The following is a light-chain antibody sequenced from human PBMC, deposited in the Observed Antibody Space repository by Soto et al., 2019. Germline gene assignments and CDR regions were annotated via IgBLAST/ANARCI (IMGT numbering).Light chain of an antibody. Sequence: QYALTQPASVSGSPGQSITISCTGTSSDVGAYIFVSWYQQYPGKAPKLMIYDITNRPSGVSNRFSGSKAGNTASLTISGLQAEDEADYYCVPFTTSQSYVFGTGTKLTVL. CDR3: VPFTTSQSYV. J-gene: IGLJ1*01. CDR2: DIT. V-gene: IGLV2-14*01. CDR1: SSDVGAYIF.